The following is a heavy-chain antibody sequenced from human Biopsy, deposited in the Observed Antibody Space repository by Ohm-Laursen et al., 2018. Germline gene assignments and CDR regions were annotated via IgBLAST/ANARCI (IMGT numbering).Heavy chain of an antibody. V-gene: IGHV4-59*01. D-gene: IGHD1/OR15-1a*01. CDR1: GGSISSYY. CDR2: IHHAQSA. CDR3: ARDSRGGHLNTTLIPGKNLDS. Sequence: SDTLSLTCTVSGGSISSYYWMWIRQPPGKGLEWIGYIHHAQSATYSPSLKSRVTISVDTSKNQFSLKLNSVTAADTAVYFCARDSRGGHLNTTLIPGKNLDSWGQGILVTVSS. J-gene: IGHJ4*02.